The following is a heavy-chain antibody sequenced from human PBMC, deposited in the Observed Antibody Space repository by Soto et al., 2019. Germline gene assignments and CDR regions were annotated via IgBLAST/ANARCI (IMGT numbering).Heavy chain of an antibody. CDR3: ARGSFSSSSSWFDP. Sequence: SETLSLTCPVSGGSISSGGYYWSWIRQQPGKGLEWIGYIYYSGRTYYNPSLHSRVSIAVDTTENQFSLKLTSVTAADTSVYYCARGSFSSSSSWFDPWGRGTLVTVSS. J-gene: IGHJ5*02. D-gene: IGHD6-6*01. CDR2: IYYSGRT. V-gene: IGHV4-31*03. CDR1: GGSISSGGYY.